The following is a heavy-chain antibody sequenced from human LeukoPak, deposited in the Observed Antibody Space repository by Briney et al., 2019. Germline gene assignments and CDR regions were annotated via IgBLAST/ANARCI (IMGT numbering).Heavy chain of an antibody. CDR2: IYTSGST. CDR3: ARARHRYCSSTSCFNDAFDI. CDR1: GGSISSYY. J-gene: IGHJ3*02. V-gene: IGHV4-4*07. Sequence: SEALSLTCTVSGGSISSYYWSWIRQPAGKGLEWIGRIYTSGSTNYNPSLKSRVTMSVDTSKNQFSLKLSSVTAADTAVYYCARARHRYCSSTSCFNDAFDIWGQGTMVTVSS. D-gene: IGHD2-2*01.